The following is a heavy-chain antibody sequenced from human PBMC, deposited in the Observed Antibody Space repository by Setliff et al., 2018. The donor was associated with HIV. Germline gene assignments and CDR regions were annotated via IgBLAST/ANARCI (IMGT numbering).Heavy chain of an antibody. CDR3: AREKTWLRFLDY. CDR1: GYTFNNYG. CDR2: INTHSGYT. J-gene: IGHJ4*02. Sequence: GASVKVSCKASGYTFNNYGISWVRQAPGQGLEWMGWINTHSGYTNYAQNVQGRVTVTMDTSTSTAYMELRSLKSDDTAVYYCAREKTWLRFLDYWGQGTLVTVSS. V-gene: IGHV1-18*01. D-gene: IGHD5-12*01.